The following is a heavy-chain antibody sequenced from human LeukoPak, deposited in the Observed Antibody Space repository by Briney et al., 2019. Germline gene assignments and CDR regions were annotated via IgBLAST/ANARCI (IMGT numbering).Heavy chain of an antibody. CDR1: GFTFSSYA. J-gene: IGHJ4*02. CDR2: ISYDGSNK. CDR3: ARDIYGATVTTGGIDY. V-gene: IGHV3-30-3*01. D-gene: IGHD4-17*01. Sequence: PGGSLRLSCAASGFTFSSYAMHWVRQAPGKGLEWVAVISYDGSNKYYADSVKGRFTISRDNSKNTLYLQMNSLRAEDTAVYYCARDIYGATVTTGGIDYWGQGTLVAVSS.